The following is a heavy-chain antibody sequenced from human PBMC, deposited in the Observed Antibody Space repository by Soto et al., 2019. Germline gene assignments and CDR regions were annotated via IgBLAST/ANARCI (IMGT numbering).Heavy chain of an antibody. Sequence: QGHLVQSGAEVKKPGASVKVSCKASGYIFVRYGLSWVRQAPGQGLEWMGWINTYNGDTDYAQEVQGRVTMTTDTSSNTAYIELRNLRSDDTAVYYCARNAQFTDHFSFDFWGQGTLVTVSS. V-gene: IGHV1-18*01. D-gene: IGHD3-3*02. CDR3: ARNAQFTDHFSFDF. J-gene: IGHJ4*02. CDR2: INTYNGDT. CDR1: GYIFVRYG.